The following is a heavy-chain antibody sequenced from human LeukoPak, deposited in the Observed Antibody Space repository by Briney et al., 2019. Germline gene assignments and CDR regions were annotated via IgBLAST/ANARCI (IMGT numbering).Heavy chain of an antibody. J-gene: IGHJ5*02. Sequence: SETLSLTCTVSGGSISSYYWSWIRQPAGKGLELIGRIYTSGSTNYNPSLKSRVTMSVDTSKNQFSPKLSSVTAADTAVYYCARDLVDVPQYNWFDPWGQGTLVTVSS. V-gene: IGHV4-4*07. CDR3: ARDLVDVPQYNWFDP. CDR2: IYTSGST. D-gene: IGHD6-19*01. CDR1: GGSISSYY.